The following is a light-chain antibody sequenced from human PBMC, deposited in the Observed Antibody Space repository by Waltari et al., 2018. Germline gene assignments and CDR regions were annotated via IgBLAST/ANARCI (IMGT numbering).Light chain of an antibody. V-gene: IGKV3-11*01. CDR2: GAS. J-gene: IGKJ2*01. CDR3: QQRSNWPIT. CDR1: QSVRSY. Sequence: ELVLTQSPATLSLSPGARATLSCRASQSVRSYLAWYQQKPGQATRLLIYGASNRATGIPARFSGSGSGTDFTLTISSLEPEDFAVYYCQQRSNWPITFGQGTKLEIK.